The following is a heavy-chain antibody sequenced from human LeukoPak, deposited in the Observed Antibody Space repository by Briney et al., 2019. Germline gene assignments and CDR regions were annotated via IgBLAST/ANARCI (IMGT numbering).Heavy chain of an antibody. J-gene: IGHJ1*01. V-gene: IGHV1-3*04. D-gene: IGHD3-22*01. CDR1: GYTFTNYG. CDR2: INTGNGNA. CDR3: ARVPLSDPSGHYYAH. Sequence: GASVNVSCKTSGYTFTNYGMHWVRQAPRQSPEWMGWINTGNGNAKSSQKFQDRVTLTRDTSATTAYMELNSLSSEDTAVYYCARVPLSDPSGHYYAHWGQGTLVTVSS.